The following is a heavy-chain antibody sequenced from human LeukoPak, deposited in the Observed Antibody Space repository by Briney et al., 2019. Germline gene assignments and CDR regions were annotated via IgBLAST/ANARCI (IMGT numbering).Heavy chain of an antibody. CDR2: ISSSSSYI. V-gene: IGHV3-21*01. CDR3: ARSPVSAPDY. Sequence: GSLRLSCAASGFTFSSFSMNWVRQAPGKGLEWVSSISSSSSYIYYADSVKGRFTISRDSAKNSLYLQMNSLRAEDTAVYYCARSPVSAPDYWGQGTLVTVSS. D-gene: IGHD6-25*01. CDR1: GFTFSSFS. J-gene: IGHJ4*02.